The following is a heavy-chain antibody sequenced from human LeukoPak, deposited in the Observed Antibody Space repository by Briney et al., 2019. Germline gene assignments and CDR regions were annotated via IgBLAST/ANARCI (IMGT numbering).Heavy chain of an antibody. D-gene: IGHD2-2*01. J-gene: IGHJ4*02. V-gene: IGHV3-21*01. Sequence: PGGSLRLSCVASGFTFSTYTMNWVRQAPGKGLEWVSSISSASTHIYFADSVKGRFTISRDNAKNSMYLQMDSLRAEDTALYYCVRDLDSSTNFDYWGQGTLVTVCS. CDR1: GFTFSTYT. CDR2: ISSASTHI. CDR3: VRDLDSSTNFDY.